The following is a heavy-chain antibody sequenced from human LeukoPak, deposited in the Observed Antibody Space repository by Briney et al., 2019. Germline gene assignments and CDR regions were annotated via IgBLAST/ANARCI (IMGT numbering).Heavy chain of an antibody. CDR2: ISGSGGST. D-gene: IGHD6-13*01. V-gene: IGHV3-23*01. Sequence: AGGSLRLSCAASGFTFSSYAMSWVRQAPGKGLEWVSGISGSGGSTYYADSVKGRFTISRDNSKNTLCLQMNSLRAEDTAVYYCAKDRGGIAGALDYWGQGTLVTVSS. CDR1: GFTFSSYA. CDR3: AKDRGGIAGALDY. J-gene: IGHJ4*02.